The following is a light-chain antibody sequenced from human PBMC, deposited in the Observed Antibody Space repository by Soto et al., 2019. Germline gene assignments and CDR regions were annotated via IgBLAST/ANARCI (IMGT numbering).Light chain of an antibody. CDR1: QSTSTW. CDR3: PQYDRYRT. J-gene: IGKJ1*01. Sequence: DIQMTQSPSTLSASVGDRVTITCRASQSTSTWLAWYQHKPGKAPNLLIYKASSLESGVPSRFSGNGSATAYPITISSLQPDGVETYYCPQYDRYRTFGKGTKEEIK. V-gene: IGKV1-5*03. CDR2: KAS.